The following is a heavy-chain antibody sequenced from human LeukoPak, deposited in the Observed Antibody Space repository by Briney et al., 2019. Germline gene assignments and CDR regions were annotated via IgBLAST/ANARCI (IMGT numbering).Heavy chain of an antibody. V-gene: IGHV1-18*01. J-gene: IGHJ3*02. D-gene: IGHD2-15*01. CDR3: ARSRSGGTSGDAFDI. CDR1: GYTFTSYG. CDR2: ISAYNGNT. Sequence: GASVKVSCKASGYTFTSYGISWVRQAPGQGLEWMGWISAYNGNTNYAQKLQGRVTMTTDTSTSTAYMELRSLRSDDTAVYYCARSRSGGTSGDAFDIWGQGTMVTVSS.